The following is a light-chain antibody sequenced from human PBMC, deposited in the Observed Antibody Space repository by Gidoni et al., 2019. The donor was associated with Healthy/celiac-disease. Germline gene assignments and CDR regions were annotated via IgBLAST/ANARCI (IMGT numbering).Light chain of an antibody. Sequence: EIVLTQSQGTLSLSPGERATLSCRASQSVSSSYLAWYQQKPGQAPRLLIYGASSRATGIPDRLSGSGSGTDFTLTISRLEPEDFAVYYCQQYGSSLWTFGQGTKVEIK. CDR3: QQYGSSLWT. J-gene: IGKJ1*01. CDR2: GAS. V-gene: IGKV3-20*01. CDR1: QSVSSSY.